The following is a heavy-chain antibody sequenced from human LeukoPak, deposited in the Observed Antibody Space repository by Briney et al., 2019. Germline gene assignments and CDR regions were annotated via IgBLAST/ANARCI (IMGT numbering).Heavy chain of an antibody. Sequence: PSETLSLTCTVSGGSISSYYWNWIRQPPGKGLEWIGYIYYSGSAYYSPSLKSRLTISVDTSKNQFSLNLNYVTAADTAVYYCARGVGSSWYGDWGQGTLVTVSS. V-gene: IGHV4-59*08. CDR1: GGSISSYY. J-gene: IGHJ4*02. CDR2: IYYSGSA. CDR3: ARGVGSSWYGD. D-gene: IGHD6-13*01.